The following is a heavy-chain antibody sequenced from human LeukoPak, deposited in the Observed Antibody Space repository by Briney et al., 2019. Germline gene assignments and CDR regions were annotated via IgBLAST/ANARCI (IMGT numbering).Heavy chain of an antibody. J-gene: IGHJ6*02. CDR2: IHSDGSRT. Sequence: PGGSLRLSCSASGFTFSSYWMHWVRQAPGKGLVWVSRIHSDGSRTNYADSVKGRSTISRDNAKNTLYLQMNSLRAEDTAVYYCARGVAGTLSGLYGMDVWGQGTTVTVSS. V-gene: IGHV3-74*01. CDR1: GFTFSSYW. CDR3: ARGVAGTLSGLYGMDV. D-gene: IGHD1-7*01.